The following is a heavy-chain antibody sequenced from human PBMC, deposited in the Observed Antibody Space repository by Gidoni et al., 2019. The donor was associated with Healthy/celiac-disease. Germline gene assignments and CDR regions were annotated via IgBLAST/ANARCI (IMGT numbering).Heavy chain of an antibody. Sequence: QVQLQESGPGLVKPSQTLSLTCIVSGGPISSGSHYWSWTRQPAGKGLEWIGRIYTSGSTNYNPSLKSRVTISVDTSKNQFSLKLSSVTAADTAVYYCAREHCTNGVCRYYFDYWGQGTLVTVSS. J-gene: IGHJ4*02. V-gene: IGHV4-61*02. CDR1: GGPISSGSHY. D-gene: IGHD2-8*01. CDR2: IYTSGST. CDR3: AREHCTNGVCRYYFDY.